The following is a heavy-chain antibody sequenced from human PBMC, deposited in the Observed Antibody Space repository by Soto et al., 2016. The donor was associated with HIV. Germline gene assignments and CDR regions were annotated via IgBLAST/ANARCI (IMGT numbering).Heavy chain of an antibody. J-gene: IGHJ2*01. CDR2: INWNGGTT. D-gene: IGHD2-21*01. CDR1: GFIFDDYA. V-gene: IGHV3-20*04. Sequence: EVQLVESGGGVVRPGGSLRLSCTASGFIFDDYAMSWVRQAQGKGLEWVSGINWNGGTTGYAESVKGRFSISRDNGKKSLYLQMNNLRAEDTVLLYCARGFTYGSGIAISDWYFDLVGPGTLVTVSS. CDR3: ARGFTYGSGIAISDWYFDL.